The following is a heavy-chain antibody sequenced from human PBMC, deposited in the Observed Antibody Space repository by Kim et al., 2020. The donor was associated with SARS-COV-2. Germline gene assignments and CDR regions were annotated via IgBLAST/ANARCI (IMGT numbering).Heavy chain of an antibody. CDR3: ARGSRWLQFGGYYFDY. D-gene: IGHD5-12*01. V-gene: IGHV4-59*09. Sequence: SPKSRVTISVDTSKNQFSLKLSSVTAADTAVYYCARGSRWLQFGGYYFDYWGQGTLVTVSS. J-gene: IGHJ4*02.